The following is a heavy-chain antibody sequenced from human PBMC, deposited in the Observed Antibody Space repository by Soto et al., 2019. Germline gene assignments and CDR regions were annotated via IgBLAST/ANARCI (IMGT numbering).Heavy chain of an antibody. CDR1: GGSVSSGSYY. CDR3: ARDQHNNWFDP. V-gene: IGHV4-61*01. Sequence: PSETLSLTCTVSGGSVSSGSYYWSWIRQPPGKGLEWIGYIYYSGSTNYNPSLKSRVTISVDTSKNQFSLKLSSVTAADTAVYYCARDQHNNWFDPWGQGTLVTVSS. D-gene: IGHD6-13*01. CDR2: IYYSGST. J-gene: IGHJ5*02.